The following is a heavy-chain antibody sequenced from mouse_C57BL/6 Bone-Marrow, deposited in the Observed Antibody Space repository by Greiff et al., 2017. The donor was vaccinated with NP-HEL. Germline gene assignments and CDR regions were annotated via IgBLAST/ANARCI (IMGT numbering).Heavy chain of an antibody. D-gene: IGHD1-1*01. CDR3: ANYYGSSYNAMDY. Sequence: QVQLQQPGAELVKPGASVKLSCKASGYTFTSYWMHWVKQRPGQGLEWIGMIHPNSGSTNYNEKFKSKATLTVDKSSSTAYMQLSSLTSEDSAVYHCANYYGSSYNAMDYWGQGTSVTVSS. CDR1: GYTFTSYW. J-gene: IGHJ4*01. V-gene: IGHV1-64*01. CDR2: IHPNSGST.